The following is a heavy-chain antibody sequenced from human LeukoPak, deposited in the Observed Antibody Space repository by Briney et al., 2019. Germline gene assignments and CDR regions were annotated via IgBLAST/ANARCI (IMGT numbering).Heavy chain of an antibody. J-gene: IGHJ4*02. CDR3: ARTLRGQNYYGYLDY. V-gene: IGHV4-59*01. CDR1: SGSISSDY. CDR2: ISYSGSA. D-gene: IGHD4-17*01. Sequence: SETLSLTCTVSSGSISSDYWSWIRQPPGKGLEWIGYISYSGSANYNPSLKTRVTISIDKSKNEFSLKMTSVTAADTAVYYCARTLRGQNYYGYLDYWGQGTLVTVSS.